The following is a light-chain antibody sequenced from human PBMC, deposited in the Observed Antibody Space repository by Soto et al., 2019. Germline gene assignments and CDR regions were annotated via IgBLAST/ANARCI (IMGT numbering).Light chain of an antibody. CDR3: QQHNSYPIT. J-gene: IGKJ5*01. CDR2: KAS. CDR1: QSISSW. V-gene: IGKV1-5*03. Sequence: DIQVTQSPSSLSASVGDRVTVTCRASQSISSWLAWYQQKPGKAPKLLIYKASSLESGVPSRFSGSGSGTEFTLTISSLQPDDFATYYCQQHNSYPITFGQGTRLEIK.